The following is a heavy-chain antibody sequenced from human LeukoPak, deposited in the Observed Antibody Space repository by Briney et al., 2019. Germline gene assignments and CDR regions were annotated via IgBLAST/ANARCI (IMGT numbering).Heavy chain of an antibody. CDR2: IYYSGST. CDR1: GGSISIYY. CDR3: ASWGDYGGSFDY. D-gene: IGHD4-23*01. V-gene: IGHV4-59*08. J-gene: IGHJ4*02. Sequence: PSETLSLTCTVSGGSISIYYWSWIRQPPGKGLEWIGYIYYSGSTNYNPALKSRVNISVDTSKNQFSLKLSSVTAADTAVYYCASWGDYGGSFDYWGQGTLVTVSS.